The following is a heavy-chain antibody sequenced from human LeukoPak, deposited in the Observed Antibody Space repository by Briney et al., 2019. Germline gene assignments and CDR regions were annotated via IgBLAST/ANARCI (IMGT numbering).Heavy chain of an antibody. CDR1: GYTFNRYG. Sequence: ASVKVSCKASGYTFNRYGISWVRQAPGQELEWMGWISGYSGNTNYAQKFQGRVTMSTDTSTTTGYMEVRSLRSDDTAVYYCARSTESGWRELDSWGQGTLVTVSS. V-gene: IGHV1-18*01. J-gene: IGHJ4*02. CDR3: ARSTESGWRELDS. CDR2: ISGYSGNT. D-gene: IGHD6-19*01.